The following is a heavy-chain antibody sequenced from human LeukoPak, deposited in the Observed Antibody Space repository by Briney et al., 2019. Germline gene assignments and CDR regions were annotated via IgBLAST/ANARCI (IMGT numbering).Heavy chain of an antibody. CDR3: ASEGRPYYSTSGSHVYMAYSYIDV. CDR1: GYTFTSYG. CDR2: ISAYNGNT. D-gene: IGHD3-16*01. J-gene: IGHJ6*03. V-gene: IGHV1-18*01. Sequence: ASVKVSCKASGYTFTSYGISWVRQAPGQGLEWMGWISAYNGNTNYAQKLQGRVTMTTDTSTSTAYTELRSLRSDDTAVYYCASEGRPYYSTSGSHVYMAYSYIDVWGKGTTVIVSS.